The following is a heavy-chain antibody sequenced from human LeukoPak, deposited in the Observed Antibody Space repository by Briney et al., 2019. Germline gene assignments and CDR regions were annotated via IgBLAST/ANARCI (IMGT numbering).Heavy chain of an antibody. J-gene: IGHJ6*03. D-gene: IGHD3-3*01. CDR3: ARGPRITIAKGYYYYYMDV. CDR2: IRYDGSNK. Sequence: PGGSLRLSCAASGFTFSSYGMHWVRQAPGKGLEWVAFIRYDGSNKYYADSVKGRFTISRDNSKNTLYLQMNSLRAEDTAVYYCARGPRITIAKGYYYYYMDVWGKGTTVTVSS. V-gene: IGHV3-30*02. CDR1: GFTFSSYG.